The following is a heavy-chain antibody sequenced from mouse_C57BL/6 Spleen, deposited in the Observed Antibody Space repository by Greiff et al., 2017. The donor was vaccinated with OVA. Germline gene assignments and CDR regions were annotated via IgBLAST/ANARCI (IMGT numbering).Heavy chain of an antibody. J-gene: IGHJ4*01. D-gene: IGHD1-1*01. V-gene: IGHV5-9*01. CDR2: ISGGGGNT. CDR1: GFTFSSYT. Sequence: DVKLVESGGGLVKPGGSLKLSCAASGFTFSSYTMSWVRQTPEKRLEWVATISGGGGNTYYPDSVKGRFTISRDNAKNTLYLQMSSLRSEDTALYYCARLSATTVVATDAMDYWGQGTSVTVSS. CDR3: ARLSATTVVATDAMDY.